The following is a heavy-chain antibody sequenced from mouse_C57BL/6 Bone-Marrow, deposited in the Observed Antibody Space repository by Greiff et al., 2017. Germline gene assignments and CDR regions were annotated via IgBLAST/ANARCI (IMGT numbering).Heavy chain of an antibody. CDR2: IRSKSNNYAT. D-gene: IGHD2-5*01. Sequence: EVKVVESGGGLVQPKGSLKLSCAASGFSFNTYAMNWVRQAPGKGLEWVARIRSKSNNYATYYADSVKDRFTISRDDSESMLYLQMNNLKTEDTAMYYCVRHGPYSNWFAYWGQGTLVTVSA. J-gene: IGHJ3*01. V-gene: IGHV10-1*01. CDR1: GFSFNTYA. CDR3: VRHGPYSNWFAY.